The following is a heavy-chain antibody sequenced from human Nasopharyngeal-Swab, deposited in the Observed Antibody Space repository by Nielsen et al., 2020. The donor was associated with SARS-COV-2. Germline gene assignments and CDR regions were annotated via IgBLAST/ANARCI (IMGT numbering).Heavy chain of an antibody. V-gene: IGHV1-46*01. D-gene: IGHD2-2*01. Sequence: ASVKVSCKASGYTFRIYYMHWVRQAPGQELEWMGLINPSGGQTTYAQKFQGRVTMTRDTSTSTVYMELSSLRSEDTAVYYCARDLDPATAGALDIWGQGTMVTVSS. CDR3: ARDLDPATAGALDI. CDR1: GYTFRIYY. J-gene: IGHJ3*02. CDR2: INPSGGQT.